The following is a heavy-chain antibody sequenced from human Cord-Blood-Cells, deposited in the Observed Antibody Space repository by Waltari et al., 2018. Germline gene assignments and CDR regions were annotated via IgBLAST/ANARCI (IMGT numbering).Heavy chain of an antibody. J-gene: IGHJ6*03. D-gene: IGHD6-19*01. CDR3: ARGFSSAPDYYYYYMDV. Sequence: EVQLVESGGGLIQPGASLRLSWAASGFTGSSNYMSWIPQAPGKGLEWVSVIYNGGSTYYADSVKGRFTISRDNSKNTLYLQMNSLRAEDTAVYYCARGFSSAPDYYYYYMDVWGKGTTVTVSS. CDR1: GFTGSSNY. V-gene: IGHV3-53*01. CDR2: IYNGGST.